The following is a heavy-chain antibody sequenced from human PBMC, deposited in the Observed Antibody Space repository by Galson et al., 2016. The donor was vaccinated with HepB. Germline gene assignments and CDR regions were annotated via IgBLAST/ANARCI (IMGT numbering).Heavy chain of an antibody. Sequence: SVKVSCKVSGYTLTELSMHWVRQAPGKGLEWMGGFDPEDGETIYAQKFQDRVTMTEDTSTDTAYMELSSLRSEDTAVYHCASIPPIRDCTGTSCYDYGMDVWGQGTTVTVSS. CDR3: ASIPPIRDCTGTSCYDYGMDV. D-gene: IGHD2-2*01. CDR2: FDPEDGET. CDR1: GYTLTELS. J-gene: IGHJ6*02. V-gene: IGHV1-24*01.